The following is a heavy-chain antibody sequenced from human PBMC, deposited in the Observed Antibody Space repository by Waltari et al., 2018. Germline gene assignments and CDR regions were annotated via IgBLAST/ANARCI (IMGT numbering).Heavy chain of an antibody. D-gene: IGHD7-27*01. CDR1: GFTFSGYS. Sequence: EVQLVESGGGLVKHGGSLSLSGAASGFTFSGYSMNWVRQAPGKGLEWVSSISSTSTYTHYLDSVKGRFTISRDNTENSLYLQMNSLRAEDTAVYYCARGGWGFYLDLWGQGTLVSVSS. CDR3: ARGGWGFYLDL. V-gene: IGHV3-21*01. J-gene: IGHJ4*02. CDR2: ISSTSTYT.